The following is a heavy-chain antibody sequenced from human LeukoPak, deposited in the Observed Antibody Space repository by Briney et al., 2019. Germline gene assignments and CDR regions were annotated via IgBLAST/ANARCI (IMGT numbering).Heavy chain of an antibody. V-gene: IGHV3-33*08. CDR3: VRAVEVSARGYFDL. J-gene: IGHJ2*01. D-gene: IGHD2-8*01. CDR2: IWYDGSKK. CDR1: GFTFSSYA. Sequence: GGSLRLSCAVSGFTFSSYAVHWVRQAPGKGLEWLTVIWYDGSKKYYADSVKGRFTISRDNSNNMVDLQMNSLRVEDTAVYYCVRAVEVSARGYFDLWGRGTLVTVSS.